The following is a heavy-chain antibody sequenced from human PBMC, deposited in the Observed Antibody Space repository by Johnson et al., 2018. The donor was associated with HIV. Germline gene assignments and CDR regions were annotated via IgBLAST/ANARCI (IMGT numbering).Heavy chain of an antibody. Sequence: VQLVESGGGLVQPGGSLRLSCAASGFTFSHYDMHWVRQVTGKGLEWVSAIGTTDDTYYPASVKARFSISRDDAKDSLYLQMHSLRTEDTAVYYCVRESLRRIPVNGPGDAPLDIWGRGTTVTVSS. J-gene: IGHJ3*02. CDR1: GFTFSHYD. CDR3: VRESLRRIPVNGPGDAPLDI. V-gene: IGHV3-13*01. CDR2: IGTTDDT. D-gene: IGHD6-19*01.